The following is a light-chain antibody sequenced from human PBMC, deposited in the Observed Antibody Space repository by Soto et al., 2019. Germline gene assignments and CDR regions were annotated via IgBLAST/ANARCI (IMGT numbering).Light chain of an antibody. Sequence: QSALTQPASVSGSPGQSITISCTGTSSDVGSYNLVSWYQQHTGKAPKLMIYEVSKPPSGVSNRFSGSKSGNTASLTISGLQAEDEADYYFCSYAGSSTPLIFGTGTKLTVL. CDR1: SSDVGSYNL. CDR2: EVS. CDR3: CSYAGSSTPLI. V-gene: IGLV2-23*02. J-gene: IGLJ1*01.